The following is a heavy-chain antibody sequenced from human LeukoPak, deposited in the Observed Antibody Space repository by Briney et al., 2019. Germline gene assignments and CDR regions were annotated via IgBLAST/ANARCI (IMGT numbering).Heavy chain of an antibody. J-gene: IGHJ4*02. D-gene: IGHD3-10*01. CDR3: ARGITAHFDY. Sequence: GGSLRLSCAASGFTFSSYSMNWVRQAPGKGLEWVSSISSSSSYIYYADSVKGRFTMSRDNAKNSLYLQMNSLRAEDTAVYYCARGITAHFDYWGQGTLVTVSS. CDR2: ISSSSSYI. V-gene: IGHV3-21*01. CDR1: GFTFSSYS.